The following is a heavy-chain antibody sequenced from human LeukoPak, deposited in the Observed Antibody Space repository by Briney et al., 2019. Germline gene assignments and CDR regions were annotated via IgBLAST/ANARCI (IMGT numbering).Heavy chain of an antibody. CDR1: GGSISSYY. J-gene: IGHJ6*02. V-gene: IGHV4-4*07. CDR3: ARVPRSGRYYYGMDV. D-gene: IGHD3-10*01. CDR2: IYTSGST. Sequence: SQTLSLTCTVSGGSISSYYWSWIRQPARKGLEWIGRIYTSGSTNYNPSLKSRVTMSVDTSKNQFSLKLSSVTAADTAVYYCARVPRSGRYYYGMDVWGQGTTVTVSS.